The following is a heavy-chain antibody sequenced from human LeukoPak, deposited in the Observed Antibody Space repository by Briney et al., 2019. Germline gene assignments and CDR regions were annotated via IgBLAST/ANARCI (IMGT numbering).Heavy chain of an antibody. CDR3: AKSRSRSGWYYFDY. Sequence: GGSLRLSCAASGFTFDDYAMHWVRQAPGKGLEWVSLISWDGGSTYYADSVKGRFTISRDNSKNSLYLQMNSLRAEDTALYYCAKSRSRSGWYYFDYWGQGTPVTVSS. CDR1: GFTFDDYA. D-gene: IGHD6-19*01. CDR2: ISWDGGST. V-gene: IGHV3-43D*04. J-gene: IGHJ4*02.